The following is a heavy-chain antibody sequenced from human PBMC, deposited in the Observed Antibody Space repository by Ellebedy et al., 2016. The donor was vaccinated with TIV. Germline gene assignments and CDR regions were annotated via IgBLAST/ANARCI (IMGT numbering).Heavy chain of an antibody. CDR1: GGSISSYY. D-gene: IGHD3-10*01. J-gene: IGHJ4*02. CDR2: IYYSGST. CDR3: ARVRVRGVGFDY. V-gene: IGHV4-59*08. Sequence: SETLSLTXTVSGGSISSYYWSWIRQPPGKGLEWIGYIYYSGSTNYNPSLKSRVTISVDTSKNQFSLKLSSVTAADTAVYYCARVRVRGVGFDYWGQGTLVTVSS.